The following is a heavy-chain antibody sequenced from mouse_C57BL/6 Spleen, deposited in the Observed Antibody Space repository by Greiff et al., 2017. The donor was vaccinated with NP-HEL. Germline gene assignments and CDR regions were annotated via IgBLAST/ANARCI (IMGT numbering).Heavy chain of an antibody. D-gene: IGHD1-1*01. CDR2: IYPRSGNT. Sequence: VQLQQSGAELARPGASVKLSCKASGYTFTSYGISWVKQRTGQGLEWIGEIYPRSGNTYYNEKFKGKATLTADKSSSTAYMGLRSLTSEDSAVYFCASPYYGSSYGYFDVWGTGTTVTVSS. V-gene: IGHV1-81*01. J-gene: IGHJ1*03. CDR1: GYTFTSYG. CDR3: ASPYYGSSYGYFDV.